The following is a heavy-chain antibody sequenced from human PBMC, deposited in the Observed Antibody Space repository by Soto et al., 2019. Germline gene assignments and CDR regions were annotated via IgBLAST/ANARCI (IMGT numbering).Heavy chain of an antibody. V-gene: IGHV1-2*02. CDR3: GRGRSGQIVVFY. Sequence: ASVKVSCKASGYTFTGHYIHWVRQAPEQGPEWMGEIGPESGATRYAQKFQGRVAMTRDTSITTLYMELNNLSPDDTAVYYCGRGRSGQIVVFYWGQGTPVTVSS. J-gene: IGHJ4*02. CDR2: IGPESGAT. CDR1: GYTFTGHY. D-gene: IGHD1-26*01.